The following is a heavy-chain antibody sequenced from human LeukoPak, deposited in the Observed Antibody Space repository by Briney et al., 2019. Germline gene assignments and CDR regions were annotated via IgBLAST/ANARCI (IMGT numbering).Heavy chain of an antibody. CDR2: ISSSSSSYI. CDR3: ARGSLTGYYGPFDY. CDR1: GFTFSSYS. V-gene: IGHV3-21*01. J-gene: IGHJ4*02. D-gene: IGHD3-9*01. Sequence: GGSLRLSCAASGFTFSSYSMNWVRQAPGKGLEWVSSISSSSSSYIYYADSVKGRFTISRDNAKNSLYLQMNSLRAEDTAVYYCARGSLTGYYGPFDYWGQGTLVTVSS.